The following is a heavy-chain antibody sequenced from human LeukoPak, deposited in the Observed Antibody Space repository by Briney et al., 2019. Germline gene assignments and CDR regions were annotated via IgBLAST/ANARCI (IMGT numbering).Heavy chain of an antibody. V-gene: IGHV3-7*03. Sequence: PGGSLRLSCVASGFTFSRYWMTWVRQAPGKGLEWVANIKEDGSVKYYVDSLRGRFTISRDNAKNSLYLQMNSLRAEDTAVYYCAKEGGYGELSSYFDYWGQGTLVTVSS. J-gene: IGHJ4*02. CDR3: AKEGGYGELSSYFDY. D-gene: IGHD3-16*02. CDR2: IKEDGSVK. CDR1: GFTFSRYW.